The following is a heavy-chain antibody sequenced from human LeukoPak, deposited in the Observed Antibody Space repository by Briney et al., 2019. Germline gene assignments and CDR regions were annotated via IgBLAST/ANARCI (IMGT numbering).Heavy chain of an antibody. Sequence: SETLSLACGVPGGSIINTNWGTWVRQPPGEGLECIAEVHLSRRTHYNPSLERRVTMSVDMSEHHISLRLASVTAADTSLYYCAREGGPYRPFDYSGQGTLVTVSS. CDR2: VHLSRRT. V-gene: IGHV4-4*02. CDR3: AREGGPYRPFDY. J-gene: IGHJ4*02. CDR1: GGSIINTNW.